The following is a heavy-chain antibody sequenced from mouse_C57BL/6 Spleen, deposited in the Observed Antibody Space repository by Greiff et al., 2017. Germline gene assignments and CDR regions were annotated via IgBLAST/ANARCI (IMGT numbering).Heavy chain of an antibody. D-gene: IGHD2-3*01. J-gene: IGHJ2*01. CDR1: GYTFTDYN. V-gene: IGHV1-22*01. CDR2: INPNNGGT. CDR3: ARAGWLPYFDY. Sequence: DVQLVESGPELVKPGASVKMSCKASGYTFTDYNMHWVKQSHGKSLEWIGYINPNNGGTSYNQKFKGKATLTVNKSSSTAYMELRSLTSEDSAVYYCARAGWLPYFDYWGQGTTLTVSS.